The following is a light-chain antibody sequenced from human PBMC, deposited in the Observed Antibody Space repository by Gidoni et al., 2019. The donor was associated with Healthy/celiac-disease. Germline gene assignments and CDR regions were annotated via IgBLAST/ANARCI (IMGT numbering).Light chain of an antibody. CDR1: QSVLYSSNNKNY. J-gene: IGKJ2*01. Sequence: DIVMTQSPDSLAVSLGERATINCKSSQSVLYSSNNKNYLAWYQQKPGQPPKLLIYWASTRESGVPDRFSDSGSGTDFTLTISSLQAEDVAVYYCQQYYSTPYTFGQGTKLESK. V-gene: IGKV4-1*01. CDR3: QQYYSTPYT. CDR2: WAS.